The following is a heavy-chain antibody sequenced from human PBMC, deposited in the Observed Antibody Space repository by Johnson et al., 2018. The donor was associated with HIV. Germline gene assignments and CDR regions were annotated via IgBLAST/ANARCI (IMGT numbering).Heavy chain of an antibody. CDR1: GFTFYDYA. D-gene: IGHD3-3*02. V-gene: IGHV3-20*04. CDR3: ARGALGAFDI. Sequence: VQLVESGGGVVRPGGSLRLSCAAAGFTFYDYAMSWVRQAPGKGLEWVSGIKWSGARTGYADYVKGRFTISRDNAKNSLYLHMNSLRADDTALYYCARGALGAFDIWGQGTMVTVSS. CDR2: IKWSGART. J-gene: IGHJ3*02.